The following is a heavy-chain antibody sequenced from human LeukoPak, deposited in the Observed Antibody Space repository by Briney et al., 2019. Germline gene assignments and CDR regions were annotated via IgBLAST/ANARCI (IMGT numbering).Heavy chain of an antibody. CDR3: ANSIVGYFDY. CDR2: ISGSGGST. Sequence: GGSLRLSCAASGFTVSSNYMSWVRQAPGKGLEWVSAISGSGGSTYYADSVKGRFTVSRDNPKNTLYLQMNSLRAEDTAVYYCANSIVGYFDYWGQGTLVTVSS. CDR1: GFTVSSNY. J-gene: IGHJ4*02. D-gene: IGHD2-15*01. V-gene: IGHV3-23*01.